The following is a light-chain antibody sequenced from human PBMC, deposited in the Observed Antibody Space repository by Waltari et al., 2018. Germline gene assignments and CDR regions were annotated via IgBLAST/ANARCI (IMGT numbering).Light chain of an antibody. J-gene: IGLJ1*01. CDR1: SGSVSTSYY. V-gene: IGLV8-61*01. CDR2: STT. Sequence: QTVVTQEPSFSVSPGGTVTLTCGLSSGSVSTSYYPRWYQQLPGQAPRTLMYSTTTRASGVPDRFSGSILGNKAALTITGAQADDECDYYCVLYMGSGIHVFGTGTKVTVL. CDR3: VLYMGSGIHV.